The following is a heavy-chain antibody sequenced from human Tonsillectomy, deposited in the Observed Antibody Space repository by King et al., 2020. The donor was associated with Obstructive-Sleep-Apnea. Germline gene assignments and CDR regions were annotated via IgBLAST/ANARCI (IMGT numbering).Heavy chain of an antibody. J-gene: IGHJ4*02. CDR1: GFTFDDYA. CDR2: ISWNSGSI. D-gene: IGHD6-13*01. V-gene: IGHV3-9*01. Sequence: VQLVESGGGLVQPGRSLRLSCAASGFTFDDYAMHWVRQAPGKGLEWVSGISWNSGSIGDADSVKGRFTISRDNAKNSLYLQMNSLRAEDTALYYCAKDLSGYSSSWNFDHWGQGTLVTVSS. CDR3: AKDLSGYSSSWNFDH.